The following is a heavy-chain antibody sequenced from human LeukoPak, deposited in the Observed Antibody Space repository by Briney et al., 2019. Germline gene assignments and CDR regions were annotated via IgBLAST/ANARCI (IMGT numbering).Heavy chain of an antibody. CDR2: INPNSGGT. D-gene: IGHD6-13*01. Sequence: ASAPVSFLASGYTFTDYYMHWVRQAPGQGREWMGWINPNSGGTNYPQKFQGRVTMASDTSISTAYMELSRLRSDDTAVYYCASAHIAAVAFYIWGQGTMVTVSS. V-gene: IGHV1-2*02. CDR1: GYTFTDYY. CDR3: ASAHIAAVAFYI. J-gene: IGHJ3*02.